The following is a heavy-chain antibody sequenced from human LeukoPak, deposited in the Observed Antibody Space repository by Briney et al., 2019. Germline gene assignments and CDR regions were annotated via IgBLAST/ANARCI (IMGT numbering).Heavy chain of an antibody. CDR3: AKSNGYGLVDI. CDR1: GGSFSGYY. V-gene: IGHV4-34*01. Sequence: SETLSLTCAVYGGSFSGYYWSWIRQPPGKGLEWIGEINHSGSTNYNPSLKSRITISVDTSKNQFSLKLNSVTAADTAVYYCAKSNGYGLVDIWGQGTMVTVSS. D-gene: IGHD3-10*01. CDR2: INHSGST. J-gene: IGHJ3*02.